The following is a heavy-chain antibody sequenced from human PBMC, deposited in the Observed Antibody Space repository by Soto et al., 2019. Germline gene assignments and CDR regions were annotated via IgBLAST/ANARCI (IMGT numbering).Heavy chain of an antibody. CDR3: ATAYGNDWYTY. CDR1: GDSVTSHY. Sequence: SETLSLTCSFSGDSVTSHYLTWIRQSPEKGLEWIGYMHYTGFSHYNPSLKSRLTISVDTAKNQFTLQLTSVTVADTAVYYCATAYGNDWYTYWGQGTQVTVSS. J-gene: IGHJ4*02. CDR2: MHYTGFS. V-gene: IGHV4-59*02. D-gene: IGHD3-9*01.